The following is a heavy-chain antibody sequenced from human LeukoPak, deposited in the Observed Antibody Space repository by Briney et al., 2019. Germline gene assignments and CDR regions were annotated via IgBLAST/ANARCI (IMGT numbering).Heavy chain of an antibody. Sequence: PGGSLRLSCAGSGFTFSGYDMIWIRKAPGKGLEWVAHMRSSSLKYTRDAESVKGRFTISRDNAKNTVYLEMDSLTTNDTALYYCARGGRNDLRSWFDPWGQGTLVTVSS. D-gene: IGHD1-14*01. CDR1: GFTFSGYD. CDR2: MRSSSLK. V-gene: IGHV3-11*06. J-gene: IGHJ5*02. CDR3: ARGGRNDLRSWFDP.